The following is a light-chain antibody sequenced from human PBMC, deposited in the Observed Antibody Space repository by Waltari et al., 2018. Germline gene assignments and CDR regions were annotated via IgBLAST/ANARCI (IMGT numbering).Light chain of an antibody. Sequence: EIVLTQSPATLSLSPGERATLSCRASQSVSNYLAWYQQKPGQAPRLLIYDAATRATGIPDRFSGSGSGTDLTLTISSLEPEDFAVYYCQQRSNWPPALTFGGGTKVEIK. J-gene: IGKJ4*01. CDR3: QQRSNWPPALT. CDR2: DAA. CDR1: QSVSNY. V-gene: IGKV3-11*01.